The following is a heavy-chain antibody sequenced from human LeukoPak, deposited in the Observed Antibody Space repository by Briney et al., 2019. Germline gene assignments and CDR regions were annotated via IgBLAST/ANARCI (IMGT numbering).Heavy chain of an antibody. V-gene: IGHV4-38-2*01. J-gene: IGHJ3*02. D-gene: IGHD2-15*01. CDR1: GYSISSGYY. Sequence: ATLSLTCAVSGYSISSGYYWGWIRQPPGKGLEWIGSIYHSGSTYYNPSLKSRVTISVDTSKNQFSLKLSSVTAADTAVYYCARPDIYCSGGSCYPDAFDIWGQGTMVTVSS. CDR3: ARPDIYCSGGSCYPDAFDI. CDR2: IYHSGST.